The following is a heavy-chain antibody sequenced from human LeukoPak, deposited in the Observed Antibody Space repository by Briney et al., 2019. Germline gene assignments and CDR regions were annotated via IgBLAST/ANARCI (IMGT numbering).Heavy chain of an antibody. CDR1: GFTFSSYA. D-gene: IGHD6-13*01. Sequence: PGGSLRLSCAASGFTFSSYAMSWVRQAPGKGLEWVSAISGSGGSTYYADSVKGRFTISRDNAKNSLYLQMNSLRAEDTAVYYCATKTGYSSSSGYWGQGTLVTVSS. J-gene: IGHJ4*02. CDR2: ISGSGGST. CDR3: ATKTGYSSSSGY. V-gene: IGHV3-23*01.